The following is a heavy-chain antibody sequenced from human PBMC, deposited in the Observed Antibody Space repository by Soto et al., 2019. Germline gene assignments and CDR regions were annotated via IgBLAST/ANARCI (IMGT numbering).Heavy chain of an antibody. J-gene: IGHJ6*02. V-gene: IGHV1-46*01. CDR2: INPSGGST. D-gene: IGHD6-13*01. Sequence: QVQLVQSGAEVKKPGASVKVSCKASGYTFTSYYMHWVRQAPGQGLEWMGIINPSGGSTTYAQRCRGRVTMTRDTSTSTVYMALSSLRSEDTAVYYCARDVGSSSWFYYYGMDVWGQGTTVTVSS. CDR3: ARDVGSSSWFYYYGMDV. CDR1: GYTFTSYY.